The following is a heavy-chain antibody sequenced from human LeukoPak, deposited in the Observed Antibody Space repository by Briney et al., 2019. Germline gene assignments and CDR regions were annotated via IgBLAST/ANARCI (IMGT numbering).Heavy chain of an antibody. CDR3: ARGEWDLPRGIDY. CDR1: GFTFRSYD. D-gene: IGHD1-26*01. V-gene: IGHV3-33*08. Sequence: SGGSLRLSCAVSGFTFRSYDMGWVRQAPGKGLEWVAVIWFNGSNKYHADSVKGRFTVSRDNSKDTLYLQMNGLRAEDTAVYYCARGEWDLPRGIDYWGQGTLVTVSS. J-gene: IGHJ4*02. CDR2: IWFNGSNK.